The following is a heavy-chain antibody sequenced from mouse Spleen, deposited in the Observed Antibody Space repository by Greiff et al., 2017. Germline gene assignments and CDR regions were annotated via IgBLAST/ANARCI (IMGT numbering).Heavy chain of an antibody. CDR1: GFTFSSYA. V-gene: IGHV5-9*01. J-gene: IGHJ2*01. CDR2: ISSGGGNT. Sequence: EVMLVESGGGLVKLGGSLKLSCAASGFTFSSYAMSWVRQTPEKRLEWVATISSGGGNTYYPDSVKGRFTISRDNAKNTLYLQMSSLKSEDTAMYYCARLYYYGSSVFDYWGQGTTLTVSS. D-gene: IGHD1-1*01. CDR3: ARLYYYGSSVFDY.